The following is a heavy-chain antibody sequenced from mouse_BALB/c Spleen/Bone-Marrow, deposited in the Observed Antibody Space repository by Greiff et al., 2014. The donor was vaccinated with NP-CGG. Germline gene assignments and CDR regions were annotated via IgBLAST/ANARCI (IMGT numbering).Heavy chain of an antibody. CDR2: RWTGGST. CDR3: ARNHRGYYFGY. J-gene: IGHJ2*01. CDR1: GFSLTTFG. D-gene: IGHD3-1*01. V-gene: IGHV2-2*02. Sequence: QVQLPQSGPGLVQPSQSLSITCPVLGFSLTTFGVHWVRPSPGKGLEGLGVRWTGGSTDYNAAFISRLSISKDNSKSQVFFEMNSLQANDTAIYYCARNHRGYYFGYWGQGTTLTVSS.